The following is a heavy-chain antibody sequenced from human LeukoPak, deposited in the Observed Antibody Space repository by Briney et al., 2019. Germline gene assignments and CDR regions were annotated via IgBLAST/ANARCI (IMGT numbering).Heavy chain of an antibody. CDR2: ISAYNGNT. V-gene: IGHV1-18*01. Sequence: ASVKVSCKASGHTFTSYGISWVRQAPGQGLEWMGWISAYNGNTNYAQKFQGRVTITADESTSTAYMELSSLRSEDTAVYYCARGGLTGDEYWGQGTLVTVSS. J-gene: IGHJ4*02. D-gene: IGHD7-27*01. CDR3: ARGGLTGDEY. CDR1: GHTFTSYG.